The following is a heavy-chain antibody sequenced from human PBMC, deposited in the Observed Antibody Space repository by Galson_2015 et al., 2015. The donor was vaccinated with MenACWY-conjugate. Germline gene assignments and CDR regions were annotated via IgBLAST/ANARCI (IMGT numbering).Heavy chain of an antibody. Sequence: SVKVSCKVSGGTFNTHALTWVRQAPGHGLEWMGGVIPIVGTPNYAQKFQGRLTISADDSTSSAYMELKNLTPDDAAVYYCARDRVGQTNFYYFDDWGQGTVVTVSS. D-gene: IGHD1-26*01. CDR3: ARDRVGQTNFYYFDD. CDR2: VIPIVGTP. J-gene: IGHJ4*02. CDR1: GGTFNTHA. V-gene: IGHV1-69*13.